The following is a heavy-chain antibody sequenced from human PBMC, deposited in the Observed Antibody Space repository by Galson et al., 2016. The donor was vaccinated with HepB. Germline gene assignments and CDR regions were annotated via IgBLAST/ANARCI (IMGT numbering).Heavy chain of an antibody. Sequence: SLRLSCAASGFTFSSYSMNWVRQAPGKGLEWVSSISSSGTYIYYADSVKGRFTISRDNSKNTLSLQMNSLRAEDTAVYYCAKNDILAGYSAFDYWGQGTLVTVSS. V-gene: IGHV3-21*01. J-gene: IGHJ4*02. CDR2: ISSSGTYI. D-gene: IGHD3-9*01. CDR1: GFTFSSYS. CDR3: AKNDILAGYSAFDY.